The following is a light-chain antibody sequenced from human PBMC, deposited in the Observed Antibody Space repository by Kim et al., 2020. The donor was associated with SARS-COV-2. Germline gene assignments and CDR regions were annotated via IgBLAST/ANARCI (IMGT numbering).Light chain of an antibody. CDR3: HQRSSWPGT. CDR1: QGVSNY. J-gene: IGKJ1*01. V-gene: IGKV3-11*01. Sequence: EIVLTQSPATLSLSPGDRATLSCRASQGVSNYLAWYQQKPGQAPRLLISDASNRATGIPARFSGSGSGTVFTLTISSLEPEDFTFYYCHQRSSWPGTFGQGTKVDIK. CDR2: DAS.